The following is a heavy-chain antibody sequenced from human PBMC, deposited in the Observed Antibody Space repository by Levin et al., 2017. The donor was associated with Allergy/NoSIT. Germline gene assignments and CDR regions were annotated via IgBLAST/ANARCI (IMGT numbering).Heavy chain of an antibody. CDR2: ISGSSSYI. V-gene: IGHV3-21*01. D-gene: IGHD6-13*01. CDR1: GFIFSSYS. CDR3: ARGPQRSSSWWYAFDI. J-gene: IGHJ3*02. Sequence: GESLKISCAASGFIFSSYSMNWVRQAPGKGLEWVSSISGSSSYIYYADSVKGRFTISRDNAKNSLYLQMNSLRAEDTAVYYCARGPQRSSSWWYAFDIWGQGTMVTVSS.